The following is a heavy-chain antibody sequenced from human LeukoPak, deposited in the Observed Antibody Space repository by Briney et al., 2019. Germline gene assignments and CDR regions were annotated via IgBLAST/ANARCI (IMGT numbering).Heavy chain of an antibody. J-gene: IGHJ2*01. CDR2: IHYSGST. CDR1: GGSISSSNYH. Sequence: PSETLPLTCTVAGGSISSSNYHWCWIRQPPGKGLEWFGSIHYSGSTYYNPSLKSRVTMSVDTSNNQISLRLTSVTAADTAVYSWARESRPENYDDSAGSDWYFDLWGRGSLVTVSS. V-gene: IGHV4-39*07. D-gene: IGHD3-22*01. CDR3: ARESRPENYDDSAGSDWYFDL.